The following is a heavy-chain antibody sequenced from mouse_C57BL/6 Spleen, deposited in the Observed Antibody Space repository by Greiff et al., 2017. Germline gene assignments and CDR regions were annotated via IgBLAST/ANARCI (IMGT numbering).Heavy chain of an antibody. J-gene: IGHJ2*01. CDR3: ARDHYGSRDY. V-gene: IGHV1-52*01. CDR2: IDPSVSET. D-gene: IGHD1-1*01. CDR1: GYTFPSYW. Sequence: QVQLQQPGAELVRPGSSVKLSCKASGYTFPSYWMHWVKQRPIQGLEWIGNIDPSVSETHYNQKFKDKATLTVDKSSSTADMQLSSLTSEDAAVYYCARDHYGSRDYWGQGTTLTVSS.